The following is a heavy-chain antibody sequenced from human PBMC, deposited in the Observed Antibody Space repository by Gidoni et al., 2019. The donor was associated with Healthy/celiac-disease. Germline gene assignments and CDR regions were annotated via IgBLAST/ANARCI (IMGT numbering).Heavy chain of an antibody. V-gene: IGHV4-4*07. Sequence: QVQLQESGPGLVKPSETLSLTCTVSGGSISSYYWSWIRQPAGKGLEWIGRIYTSGSTNYNPSLKSRVTMSVDTSKNQFSLKLSSVTAADTAVYYCAREGGCSGGSCYSIDWFDPWGQGTLVTVSS. CDR1: GGSISSYY. CDR2: IYTSGST. D-gene: IGHD2-15*01. CDR3: AREGGCSGGSCYSIDWFDP. J-gene: IGHJ5*02.